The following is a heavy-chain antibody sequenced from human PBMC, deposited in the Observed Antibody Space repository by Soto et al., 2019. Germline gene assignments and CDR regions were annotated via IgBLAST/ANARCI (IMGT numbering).Heavy chain of an antibody. CDR3: ARVGTARYYFDY. D-gene: IGHD6-6*01. V-gene: IGHV3-33*01. J-gene: IGHJ4*02. CDR1: GLTFSSYG. Sequence: PGGSLRLSCAASGLTFSSYGMHWVRQAPGKGLEWVAVIWYDGSNKYYADSVKGRFTISRDNSKNTLYLQMNSLRAEDTAVYYCARVGTARYYFDYWGQGTLVTVSS. CDR2: IWYDGSNK.